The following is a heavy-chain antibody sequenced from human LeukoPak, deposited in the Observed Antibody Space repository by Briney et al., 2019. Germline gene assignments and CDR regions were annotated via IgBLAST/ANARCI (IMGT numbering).Heavy chain of an antibody. CDR3: ARGTEALGALDY. Sequence: SVKVSCKASGGTLSSYTISWVRQAPGQGLEWMGRIIPILGIANYAQKFQGRVTITADKSTSTAYMELSSLRSEDTAVYYCARGTEALGALDYWGQGTLVTVSS. J-gene: IGHJ4*02. V-gene: IGHV1-69*02. D-gene: IGHD1-26*01. CDR1: GGTLSSYT. CDR2: IIPILGIA.